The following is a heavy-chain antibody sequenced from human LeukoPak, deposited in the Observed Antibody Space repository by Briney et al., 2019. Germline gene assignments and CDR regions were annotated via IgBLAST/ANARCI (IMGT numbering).Heavy chain of an antibody. Sequence: SETLSLTCAVYGGSFSGYYWSWIRQPPGKGLEWIGEINHSGSTNYNPSLRSRVTISVDTSKNQFSLKVTSLTAADTAVYYCAKGGKGFPLGLRFDSWGQGTLVSVSS. CDR1: GGSFSGYY. J-gene: IGHJ4*02. V-gene: IGHV4-34*01. CDR2: INHSGST. CDR3: AKGGKGFPLGLRFDS. D-gene: IGHD2-21*01.